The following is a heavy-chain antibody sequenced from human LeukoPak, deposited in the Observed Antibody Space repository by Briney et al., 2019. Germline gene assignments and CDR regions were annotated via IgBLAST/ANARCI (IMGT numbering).Heavy chain of an antibody. CDR1: GDSISSSYF. Sequence: PSETLSLTCYVSGDSISSSYFWGWIRQPPGTGLEWIGSISHSENTFYNPSLKSRVTISVDTSKNQFSLKLSSVTAADTAVYYCARAKYSNCFDYWGQGTLVTVSS. J-gene: IGHJ4*02. D-gene: IGHD4-11*01. CDR3: ARAKYSNCFDY. CDR2: ISHSENT. V-gene: IGHV4-38-2*02.